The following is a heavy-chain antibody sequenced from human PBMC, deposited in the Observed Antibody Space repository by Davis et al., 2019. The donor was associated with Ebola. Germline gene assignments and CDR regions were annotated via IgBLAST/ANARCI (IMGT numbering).Heavy chain of an antibody. D-gene: IGHD5-18*01. CDR2: IIPIFGTA. V-gene: IGHV1-69*05. CDR3: ARDHSYGLDY. Sequence: SVKVSCKASGGTFSSYAISWVRQAPGQGLEWMGGIIPIFGTANYAQKFQGRVTMTKDTSTSTVYMELSSLRSEDTAVYYCARDHSYGLDYWGQGTLVTVSS. J-gene: IGHJ4*02. CDR1: GGTFSSYA.